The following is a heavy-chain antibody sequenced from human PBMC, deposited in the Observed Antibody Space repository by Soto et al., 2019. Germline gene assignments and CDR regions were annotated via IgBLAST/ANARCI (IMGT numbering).Heavy chain of an antibody. J-gene: IGHJ6*02. CDR3: ARILRYYDFWSGISDYYYYGMDV. CDR2: IDWDDDK. D-gene: IGHD3-3*01. Sequence: SGPTLVNPTQTLTLTCTFSGFSLSTSGMFVSWIRQPPGKALEWLALIDWDDDKYYSTSLKTRLTISKDTSKNQVVLTMTNMDPVDTATYYCARILRYYDFWSGISDYYYYGMDVWGQGTTVTVSS. V-gene: IGHV2-70*01. CDR1: GFSLSTSGMF.